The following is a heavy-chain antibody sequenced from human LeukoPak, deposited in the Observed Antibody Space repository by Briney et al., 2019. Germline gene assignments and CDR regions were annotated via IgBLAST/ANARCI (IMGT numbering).Heavy chain of an antibody. J-gene: IGHJ4*02. CDR1: GGSISSYY. Sequence: SEALSLTCTVSGGSISSYYWSWIRQPPGKGLEWIGYIYYSGSTNYNPSLKSRVTISVDTSKNQFSLKLSSVTAADTAVYYCARNFYYAFDYFDYWGQGTLVTVSS. V-gene: IGHV4-59*01. D-gene: IGHD1-26*01. CDR3: ARNFYYAFDYFDY. CDR2: IYYSGST.